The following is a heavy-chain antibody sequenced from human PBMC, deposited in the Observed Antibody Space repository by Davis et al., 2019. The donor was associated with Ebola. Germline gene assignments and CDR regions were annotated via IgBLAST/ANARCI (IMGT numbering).Heavy chain of an antibody. D-gene: IGHD6-19*01. Sequence: GESLKISCAASGFTVSSNYMSWVRQAPGKGLEWVSVIYSGGSTYYADSVKGRFTISRDNSKNTLYLQMNSLRAEDTAVYYCARASGYSSGSRGGWYFDLWGRGTLVTVSS. V-gene: IGHV3-66*02. J-gene: IGHJ2*01. CDR2: IYSGGST. CDR1: GFTVSSNY. CDR3: ARASGYSSGSRGGWYFDL.